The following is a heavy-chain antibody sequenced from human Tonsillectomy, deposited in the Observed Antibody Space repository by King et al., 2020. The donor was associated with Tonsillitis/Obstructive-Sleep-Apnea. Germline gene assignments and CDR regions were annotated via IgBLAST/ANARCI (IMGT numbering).Heavy chain of an antibody. D-gene: IGHD3-9*01. Sequence: QVQLVESGAEVKKPGASVRVSCKASGYTFTTYGITWVRQAPGRGLEWMGWISTYNSNTKSTQRFQDRVTMTTDTSTSTVYMELRSLRSDDTAVYYCAKDASIDYFYYYGMDVWGQGTTVTVSS. CDR3: AKDASIDYFYYYGMDV. J-gene: IGHJ6*02. V-gene: IGHV1-18*01. CDR2: ISTYNSNT. CDR1: GYTFTTYG.